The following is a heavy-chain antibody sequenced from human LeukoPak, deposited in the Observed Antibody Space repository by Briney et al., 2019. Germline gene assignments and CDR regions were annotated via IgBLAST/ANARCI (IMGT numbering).Heavy chain of an antibody. CDR1: GYSFTSYW. J-gene: IGHJ3*02. CDR3: AIHYYDSSGYYYSYAFDI. V-gene: IGHV5-10-1*01. CDR2: IDPSDSYT. D-gene: IGHD3-22*01. Sequence: GESLKISCKGSGYSFTSYWISWVRQMPGKGLEWMGRIDPSDSYTNYSPSFQGHVTISADKSISTAYLQWSSLKASDTAMYYCAIHYYDSSGYYYSYAFDIWGQGTMVTVSS.